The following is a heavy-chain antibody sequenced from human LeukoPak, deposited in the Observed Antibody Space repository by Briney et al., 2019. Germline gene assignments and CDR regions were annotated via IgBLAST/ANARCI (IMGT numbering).Heavy chain of an antibody. CDR1: GYTFTGYY. CDR2: INPNSGGT. D-gene: IGHD5-12*01. V-gene: IGHV1-2*02. Sequence: ASVQVSCKASGYTFTGYYMHWVRQAPGQGLEWMGWINPNSGGTNYAQKFQGRVTMTRDTSISTAYMELSRLRSDATAVYYCARGGHHRGYSGYDYPDYWGQGTQVTVSS. CDR3: ARGGHHRGYSGYDYPDY. J-gene: IGHJ4*02.